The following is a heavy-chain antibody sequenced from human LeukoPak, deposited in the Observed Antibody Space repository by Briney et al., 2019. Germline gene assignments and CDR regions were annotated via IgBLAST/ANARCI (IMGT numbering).Heavy chain of an antibody. CDR2: SYYSGIT. Sequence: SETLSLTCTVSGDSISTYYWSWIRQSPGKGLEWIGYSYYSGITSYNPSLKSRVTMSVDESKNQLSLKVNSVTAADTAVYYCARGAPVDYWGQGTLVTVSS. J-gene: IGHJ4*02. CDR1: GDSISTYY. V-gene: IGHV4-59*01. D-gene: IGHD1-14*01. CDR3: ARGAPVDY.